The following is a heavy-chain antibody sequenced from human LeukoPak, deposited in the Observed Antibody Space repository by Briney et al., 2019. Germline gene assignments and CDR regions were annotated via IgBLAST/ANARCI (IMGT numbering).Heavy chain of an antibody. Sequence: ASVKVSCKASGYTFTSYYMHWVRQAPGQGPGWMGIINPSGGSTSYAQKFQGRVTMTRDTSTSTFYMELRSLKSEDTAVYYCARPHSGSKFDCFDYWGQGTLVTVSS. CDR1: GYTFTSYY. CDR3: ARPHSGSKFDCFDY. D-gene: IGHD1-26*01. V-gene: IGHV1-46*01. J-gene: IGHJ4*02. CDR2: INPSGGST.